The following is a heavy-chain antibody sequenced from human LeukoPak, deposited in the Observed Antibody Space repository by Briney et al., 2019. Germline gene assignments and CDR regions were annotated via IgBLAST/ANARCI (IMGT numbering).Heavy chain of an antibody. D-gene: IGHD2-15*01. CDR2: MNPNSGNT. CDR3: ARGISRGCSGVSCYSFDF. Sequence: ASVKVSCKASGYTFTNYDINWVRQATGQGLEWMGWMNPNSGNTGYAQKFQVRVTMTRDTSISTAYMELRSLGSEDTAVYYCARGISRGCSGVSCYSFDFWGQGALVSVSS. J-gene: IGHJ4*02. V-gene: IGHV1-8*01. CDR1: GYTFTNYD.